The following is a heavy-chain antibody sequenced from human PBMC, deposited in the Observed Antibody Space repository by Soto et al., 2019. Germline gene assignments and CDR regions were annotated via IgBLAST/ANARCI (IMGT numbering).Heavy chain of an antibody. D-gene: IGHD3-22*01. J-gene: IGHJ5*02. CDR1: GGSISRGDYY. V-gene: IGHV4-31*03. CDR3: ARLIAVVLTDGYWFDP. CDR2: IYYSGCT. Sequence: QVQLQKSGPGLVKPSQTLSLTCTVSGGSISRGDYYWSWIRQHPGKGLEWIGNIYYSGCTYYNPPIKSRVTISVATSKNQFCLKLSSVTAADTAVYYCARLIAVVLTDGYWFDPWGQGTLVTVSS.